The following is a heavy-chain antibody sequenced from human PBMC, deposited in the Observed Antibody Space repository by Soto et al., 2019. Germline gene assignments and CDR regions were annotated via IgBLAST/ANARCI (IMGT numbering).Heavy chain of an antibody. V-gene: IGHV1-18*01. Sequence: QVQLVQSGAEVKKPGASVKVSCKASGYTFTSYGISWVRQAPGQGLEWMGWISAYNGNTNNAQKLQGRVTMTTDTATSTSCMQPRSLRSENTALYYCARDSPPPREGGQGTLVTVSS. J-gene: IGHJ4*02. CDR3: ARDSPPPRE. CDR2: ISAYNGNT. CDR1: GYTFTSYG.